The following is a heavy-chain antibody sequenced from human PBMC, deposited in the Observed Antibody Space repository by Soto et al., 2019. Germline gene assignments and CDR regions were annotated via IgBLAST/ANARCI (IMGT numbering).Heavy chain of an antibody. J-gene: IGHJ4*02. Sequence: QVHLQESGPGLVKPSQTLSLTCSVSGGSISSADYFWTWIRQSPGKGLEWMGYIFHSGTTYYNPSRKGRLIISIENSKKQFSLRLTSVTAADSAVGFCAREPYLPKARNDFWGQGTLVTVSS. CDR3: AREPYLPKARNDF. CDR2: IFHSGTT. V-gene: IGHV4-30-4*01. CDR1: GGSISSADYF.